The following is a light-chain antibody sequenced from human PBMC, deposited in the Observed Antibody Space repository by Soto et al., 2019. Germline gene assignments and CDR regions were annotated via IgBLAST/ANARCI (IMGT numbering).Light chain of an antibody. CDR2: DAS. V-gene: IGKV3-11*01. CDR3: QQRTDWVT. Sequence: EIVLTQSPATLSLSPGERATVSCRASQSVSSHLAWYQQKRGQAPRLLIYDASSRASGIPARFSGSGSGTDFTLTISSLEPEDFAVYYCQQRTDWVTFGGGTKVDIK. CDR1: QSVSSH. J-gene: IGKJ4*01.